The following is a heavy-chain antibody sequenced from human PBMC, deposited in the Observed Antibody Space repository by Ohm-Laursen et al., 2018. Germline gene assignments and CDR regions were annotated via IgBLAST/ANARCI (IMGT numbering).Heavy chain of an antibody. CDR3: AGGTGWLHSD. CDR2: IWYDGSNK. V-gene: IGHV3-33*08. J-gene: IGHJ4*02. Sequence: SSLRLSCAASGFTFSSYGMHWVRQAPGKGLEWVAVIWYDGSNKYYADSVKGRFTISRDNSKNTLYLQMNSLRAEDTAVYYCAGGTGWLHSDWGQGTLVTVSS. D-gene: IGHD5-24*01. CDR1: GFTFSSYG.